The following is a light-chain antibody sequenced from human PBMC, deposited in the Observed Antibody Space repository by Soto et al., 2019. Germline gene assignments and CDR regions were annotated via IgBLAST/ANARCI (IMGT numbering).Light chain of an antibody. J-gene: IGLJ2*01. V-gene: IGLV1-51*01. CDR2: DNN. CDR3: GTWDSSLSAVV. Sequence: QSVLTQPPSASAAPGQKVTISCSGSSSNIGSNYVSWYQQLPGTAPKLLIYDNNKRPSGIPDRFSGSKSGTSATLGITGLQTGDEADYYCGTWDSSLSAVVFGGGTQLTVL. CDR1: SSNIGSNY.